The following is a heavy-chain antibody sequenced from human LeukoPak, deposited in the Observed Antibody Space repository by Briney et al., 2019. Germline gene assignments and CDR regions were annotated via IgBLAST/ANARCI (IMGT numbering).Heavy chain of an antibody. V-gene: IGHV5-51*01. CDR3: ARHSGDILTGYYRLWFDP. D-gene: IGHD3-9*01. CDR1: GYSFTSYW. Sequence: SGESLKISCQGSGYSFTSYWIGWVRQLPGKALEWMGIIYPGDSDTRYSPSFQGQVTISADKSISTAYLQLSSLKASDTAMYYCARHSGDILTGYYRLWFDPWGQGTLVTVPS. J-gene: IGHJ5*02. CDR2: IYPGDSDT.